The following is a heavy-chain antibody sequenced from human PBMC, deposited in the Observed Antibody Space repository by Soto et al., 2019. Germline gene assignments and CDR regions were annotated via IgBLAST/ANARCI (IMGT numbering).Heavy chain of an antibody. J-gene: IGHJ4*02. CDR3: ARDLDGSGSYYTDY. D-gene: IGHD3-10*01. CDR1: GYTFTNYG. V-gene: IGHV1-18*01. Sequence: GASVKVSCKASGYTFTNYGISWVRQAPGQGLEWMGWISHWGKTNYAQKLQGRVTMTTDTSASTAFMELRSLRSDDTAMYFCARDLDGSGSYYTDYWGQGTLVNVSS. CDR2: ISHWGKT.